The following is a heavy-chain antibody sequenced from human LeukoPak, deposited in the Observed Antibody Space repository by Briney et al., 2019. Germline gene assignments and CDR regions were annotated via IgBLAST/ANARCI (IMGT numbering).Heavy chain of an antibody. CDR3: ARVIVSEGYYYYYYMDV. Sequence: SETLSLTCTVSGGSISSYYWSWIRQPPGKGLEWIGYIYYSGSTNYNPSLKSRVTISVDTSKNQFSLKLSSVTAADTAVYYCARVIVSEGYYYYYYMDVWGKGTTVTISS. J-gene: IGHJ6*03. D-gene: IGHD3-16*02. V-gene: IGHV4-59*01. CDR1: GGSISSYY. CDR2: IYYSGST.